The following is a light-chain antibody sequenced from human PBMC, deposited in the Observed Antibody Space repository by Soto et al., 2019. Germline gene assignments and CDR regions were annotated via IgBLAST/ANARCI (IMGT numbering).Light chain of an antibody. J-gene: IGKJ2*01. Sequence: VLTQFPGTLSLSPGERATLSCRASQSVTNYLVWYQQKAGQAPRLLIYGASSRAPGIPDRFSGSGSGTDFTLTINRLGPEDSAVYYCQQFDTSPYTFGQGTKLEIK. V-gene: IGKV3-20*01. CDR3: QQFDTSPYT. CDR2: GAS. CDR1: QSVTNY.